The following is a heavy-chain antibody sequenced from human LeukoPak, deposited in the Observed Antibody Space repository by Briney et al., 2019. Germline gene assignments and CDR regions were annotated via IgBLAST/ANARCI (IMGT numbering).Heavy chain of an antibody. CDR2: ISGSGGST. D-gene: IGHD6-6*01. CDR3: AKAYSSSWDHDAFDI. J-gene: IGHJ3*02. Sequence: GGSQRLSCAASGFTFSSYAMSWVRQAPGKGLEWVSAISGSGGSTYYADSVKGRFTISRDNSKNTLYLQMNSLRAEDTAVYYCAKAYSSSWDHDAFDIWGQGTMVTVSS. CDR1: GFTFSSYA. V-gene: IGHV3-23*01.